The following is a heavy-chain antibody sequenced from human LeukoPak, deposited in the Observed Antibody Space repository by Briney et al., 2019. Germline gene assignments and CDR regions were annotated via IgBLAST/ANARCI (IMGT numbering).Heavy chain of an antibody. D-gene: IGHD3-22*01. V-gene: IGHV3-33*08. CDR3: AKAPYYYDSSGHQRGAFDI. Sequence: GGSLRLSCAASGFTFDDYAMHWVRQAPGNGLDWVAVLWYDGSNKYYADSVKGRFTISRDNSKNTLYLQMNSLRAEDTAVYYCAKAPYYYDSSGHQRGAFDIWGQGTMVTVSS. CDR2: LWYDGSNK. J-gene: IGHJ3*02. CDR1: GFTFDDYA.